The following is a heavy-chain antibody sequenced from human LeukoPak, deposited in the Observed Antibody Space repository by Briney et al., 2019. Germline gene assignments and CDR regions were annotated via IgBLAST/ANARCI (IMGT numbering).Heavy chain of an antibody. Sequence: GGSLRLSCAASGFTFSSYAMSWVRQAPGKGLEWVSALSGSGGSTYYADSVKGRFTISRDNSKNTLYLQMNSLRAEDTAVYYCAVDPDIVVVVAATENWFDPWGQGTLVTVSS. CDR1: GFTFSSYA. J-gene: IGHJ5*02. CDR3: AVDPDIVVVVAATENWFDP. V-gene: IGHV3-23*01. CDR2: LSGSGGST. D-gene: IGHD2-15*01.